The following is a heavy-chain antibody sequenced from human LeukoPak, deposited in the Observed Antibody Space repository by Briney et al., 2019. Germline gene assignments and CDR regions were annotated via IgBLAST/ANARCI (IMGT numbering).Heavy chain of an antibody. J-gene: IGHJ4*02. D-gene: IGHD2-8*01. CDR2: ISGSGETT. V-gene: IGHV3-23*01. Sequence: GGSLRLSCAASGFTFSTYVMSWVRQAPGKGLELVSGISGSGETTYYADSVRGRFTISRDNSKNTLYLQMNSLRAEDTAVYYCAKSGGYCTNGVCYTPFDYWGQGTLVTVSS. CDR3: AKSGGYCTNGVCYTPFDY. CDR1: GFTFSTYV.